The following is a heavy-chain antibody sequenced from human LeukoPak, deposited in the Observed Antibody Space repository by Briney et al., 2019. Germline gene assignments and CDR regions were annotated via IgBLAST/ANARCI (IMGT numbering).Heavy chain of an antibody. Sequence: GGSLRLSCATSGFTFSRYGMNWVRQAPGKGLEWVSYISSSSSTTYYTDSVKGRFTISRDNAKNSQYLQMNSLRAEDTAVYYCAREDSSSSAWFDPWGQGTLVTVSS. V-gene: IGHV3-48*01. CDR1: GFTFSRYG. CDR3: AREDSSSSAWFDP. D-gene: IGHD6-6*01. CDR2: ISSSSSTT. J-gene: IGHJ5*02.